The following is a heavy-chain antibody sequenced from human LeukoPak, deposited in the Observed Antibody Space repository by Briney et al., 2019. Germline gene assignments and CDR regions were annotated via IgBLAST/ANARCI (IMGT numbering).Heavy chain of an antibody. Sequence: PGGSLRLSCAASGFTFSSYWMSWVRQAPGKGLEWVANIKQDGSEKYYVDSVKGRFTISRDNAKNSLYLQMNSLRAEDTAVYYCARDFHYDSSYGMDVWGQGTTVIVSS. D-gene: IGHD3-22*01. CDR1: GFTFSSYW. CDR3: ARDFHYDSSYGMDV. V-gene: IGHV3-7*01. CDR2: IKQDGSEK. J-gene: IGHJ6*02.